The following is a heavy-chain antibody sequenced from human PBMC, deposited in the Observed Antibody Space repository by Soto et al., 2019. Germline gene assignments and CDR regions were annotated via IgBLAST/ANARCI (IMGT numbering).Heavy chain of an antibody. J-gene: IGHJ4*02. D-gene: IGHD2-15*01. CDR3: AREMGGYYFDY. Sequence: EVLLLESGGGLVQPGGSLRLSCAASGFTFSIYAMSWVRQAPGKGLEWVSSFSSTGGSTYYADSVKGRFTIYRDNSKKMLHRQMDSLRAEDTAVYYCAREMGGYYFDYWGQGALVTVSS. CDR2: FSSTGGST. V-gene: IGHV3-23*01. CDR1: GFTFSIYA.